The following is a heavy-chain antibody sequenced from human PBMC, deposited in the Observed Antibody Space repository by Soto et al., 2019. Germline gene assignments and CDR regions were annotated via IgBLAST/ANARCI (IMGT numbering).Heavy chain of an antibody. J-gene: IGHJ6*02. CDR1: GYTFTSYD. D-gene: IGHD3-22*01. CDR3: ARDYDSSSDYGMGV. V-gene: IGHV1-8*01. Sequence: QVQLVQSGAEVKKPGASVKVSCKASGYTFTSYDINWVRQATGQGLEWMGWMNPNSGNTGYAQKFQGRVTMTRNTSLSTAYMELSSLRSEDTAVYYWARDYDSSSDYGMGVWGQGTTVTVSS. CDR2: MNPNSGNT.